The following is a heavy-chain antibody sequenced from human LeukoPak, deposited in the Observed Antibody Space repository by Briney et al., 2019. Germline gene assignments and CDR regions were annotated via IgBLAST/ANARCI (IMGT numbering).Heavy chain of an antibody. CDR3: ARSGYSSSWYLPGDY. CDR2: IYHSGST. V-gene: IGHV4-38-2*02. D-gene: IGHD6-13*01. CDR1: GGSISSYY. Sequence: SETLSLTCTISGGSISSYYWGWIRQPPGKGLEWIGSIYHSGSTYYNPSLKSRVTISVDTSKNQFSLKLSSVTAADTVVYYCARSGYSSSWYLPGDYWGQGTLVTVSS. J-gene: IGHJ4*02.